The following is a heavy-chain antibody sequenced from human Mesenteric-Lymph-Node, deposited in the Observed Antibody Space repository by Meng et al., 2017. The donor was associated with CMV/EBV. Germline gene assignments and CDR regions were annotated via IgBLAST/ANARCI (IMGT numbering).Heavy chain of an antibody. V-gene: IGHV4-59*11. CDR2: IHYSGST. Sequence: SETLSPTCTVPGGSISSHYWSWIRQSPGKGLEWIGYIHYSGSTSYNPSLKSRVTISVDTSKHQFSLKVTSLAAADTAVYYCAREDDYYGMDVWGQGTTVTVSS. CDR3: AREDDYYGMDV. D-gene: IGHD5-24*01. CDR1: GGSISSHY. J-gene: IGHJ6*02.